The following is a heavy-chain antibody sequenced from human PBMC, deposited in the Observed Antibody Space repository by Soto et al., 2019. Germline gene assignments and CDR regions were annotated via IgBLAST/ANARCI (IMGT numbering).Heavy chain of an antibody. CDR3: TRPYGAPYYYSSYYRHV. Sequence: GGSLRLSCTAPGFTFGDYAMSWFRQAPGKGLEWVGFIRSKAYGGATEYAASVKGRFTISRDDSKSIAYLQMNSLKTEDTAVYYCTRPYGAPYYYSSYYRHVWGKGPTRTVS. CDR2: IRSKAYGGAT. J-gene: IGHJ6*03. CDR1: GFTFGDYA. V-gene: IGHV3-49*03. D-gene: IGHD4-17*01.